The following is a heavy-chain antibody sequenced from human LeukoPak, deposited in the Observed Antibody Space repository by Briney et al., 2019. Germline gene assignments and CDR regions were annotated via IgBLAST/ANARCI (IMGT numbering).Heavy chain of an antibody. CDR3: ARGPIVATISFDY. D-gene: IGHD5-12*01. V-gene: IGHV3-53*01. J-gene: IGHJ4*02. CDR1: GFTFSSYG. Sequence: GGTLRLSCAASGFTFSSYGMSWVRQAPGKGLEWVSVIYSGGSTYYADSVKGRFTISRDNSKNTLYLQMNSLRAEDTAVYYCARGPIVATISFDYWGQGTLVTVSS. CDR2: IYSGGST.